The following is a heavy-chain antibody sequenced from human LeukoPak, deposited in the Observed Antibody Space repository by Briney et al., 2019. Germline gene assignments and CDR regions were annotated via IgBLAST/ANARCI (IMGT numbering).Heavy chain of an antibody. J-gene: IGHJ3*02. CDR2: ISPSGGST. D-gene: IGHD4-23*01. CDR3: ARDYGGGPDAFDI. V-gene: IGHV1-46*03. CDR1: GYTFTSYY. Sequence: ASVKVSCKASGYTFTSYYMHWVRQAPGQGLEWMGIISPSGGSTSYAQKFQGRVTMTRDTSTSTVYMELSSLRSEDTAVYYCARDYGGGPDAFDIWGQGTMVTVSS.